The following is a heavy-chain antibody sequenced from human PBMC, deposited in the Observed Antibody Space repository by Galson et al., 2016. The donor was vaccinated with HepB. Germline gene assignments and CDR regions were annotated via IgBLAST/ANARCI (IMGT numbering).Heavy chain of an antibody. J-gene: IGHJ3*02. CDR1: GFPFSHYA. D-gene: IGHD4-23*01. Sequence: SLRLSCAASGFPFSHYAMNWVRQAPGKGLEWVSAIGGAGGTTNYADSVKGRFTISRDNSKNTLYLLMNSLGAEDTALYYCAKDAATAVKEAFDIWGQGTMVTVSS. CDR3: AKDAATAVKEAFDI. CDR2: IGGAGGTT. V-gene: IGHV3-23*01.